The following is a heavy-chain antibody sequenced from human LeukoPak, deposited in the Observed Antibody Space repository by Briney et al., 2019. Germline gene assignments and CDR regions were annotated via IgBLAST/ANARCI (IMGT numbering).Heavy chain of an antibody. CDR1: GFTFSNYG. CDR2: ISGSAATI. Sequence: GGPLRLSCAASGFTFSNYGMTWVRQAPGKGLEWVSSISGSAATISYADSVKGRFTISRDNSKNTLSLQMNSLRAEDTAVYYCAKDDSGWHPLGFDYWGQGTLVTVSS. V-gene: IGHV3-23*01. J-gene: IGHJ4*02. D-gene: IGHD6-19*01. CDR3: AKDDSGWHPLGFDY.